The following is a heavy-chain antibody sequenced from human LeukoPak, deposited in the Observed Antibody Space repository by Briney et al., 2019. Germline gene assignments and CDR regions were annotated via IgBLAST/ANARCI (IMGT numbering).Heavy chain of an antibody. Sequence: NPSETLSLTCTVSGGSISSYYWSWIRQPPGKGLEWIGYIYYSGSTYYNPSLKSRVTISVDTSKNQFSLKLSSVTAADTAVYYCARDETPSIRGVDAFDIWGQGTMVTVSS. CDR3: ARDETPSIRGVDAFDI. CDR2: IYYSGST. J-gene: IGHJ3*02. D-gene: IGHD6-13*01. V-gene: IGHV4-30-4*08. CDR1: GGSISSYY.